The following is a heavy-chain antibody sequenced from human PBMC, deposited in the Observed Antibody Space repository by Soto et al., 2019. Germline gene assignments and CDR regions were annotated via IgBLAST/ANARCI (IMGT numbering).Heavy chain of an antibody. Sequence: HSGSLALTCVVCVGCFRSFCGGWIRQPPGKGLEWIGYICYSDITNYNPSLKSRVTISVDTTKNQFSLKLSSVTAADTAVYYCATGDYSNSWNNGHYDYWGQGALVTVSS. CDR1: VGCFRSFC. D-gene: IGHD6-13*01. CDR3: ATGDYSNSWNNGHYDY. J-gene: IGHJ4*02. CDR2: ICYSDIT. V-gene: IGHV4-59*07.